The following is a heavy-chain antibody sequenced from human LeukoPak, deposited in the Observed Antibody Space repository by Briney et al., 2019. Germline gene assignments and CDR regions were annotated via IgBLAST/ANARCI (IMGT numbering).Heavy chain of an antibody. CDR1: GFTFSSYA. J-gene: IGHJ6*02. CDR3: AKKFARYYGMDV. D-gene: IGHD3-10*01. Sequence: GGSLRLSCAASGFTFSSYAMSWVRQAPGKGLEWVSATSGSGGSTYYADSVKGRFTISRYNSKSTLYLQMNSLRAEDTAVYYCAKKFARYYGMDVWGQGTTVTVSS. V-gene: IGHV3-23*01. CDR2: TSGSGGST.